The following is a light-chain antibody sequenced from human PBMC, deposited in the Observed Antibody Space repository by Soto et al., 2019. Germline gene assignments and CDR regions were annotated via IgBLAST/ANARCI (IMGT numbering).Light chain of an antibody. Sequence: EIVLTQSPATLSLSPGERAILSCRASQSVSTYLAWYQQKPGQAPRLLIFDASNRATGIPARFSGSGSGTDFTLTISSLEPEDFAVYYCQQRADWAATFXPGTKVDIK. CDR2: DAS. CDR1: QSVSTY. CDR3: QQRADWAAT. V-gene: IGKV3-11*01. J-gene: IGKJ3*01.